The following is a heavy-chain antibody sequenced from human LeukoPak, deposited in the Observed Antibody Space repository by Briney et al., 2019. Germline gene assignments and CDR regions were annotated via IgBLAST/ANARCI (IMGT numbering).Heavy chain of an antibody. CDR3: ARERIAARPGGYFYYGMDV. D-gene: IGHD6-6*01. Sequence: ASVKVSCKASGYTFTGYYMHWVRQAPGQGLEWMGWINPNSGGTNYAQKFQGRVTMTRDTSISTAYMELSRPRSDDTAVYYCARERIAARPGGYFYYGMDVWGQGTTVTVSS. V-gene: IGHV1-2*02. CDR1: GYTFTGYY. CDR2: INPNSGGT. J-gene: IGHJ6*02.